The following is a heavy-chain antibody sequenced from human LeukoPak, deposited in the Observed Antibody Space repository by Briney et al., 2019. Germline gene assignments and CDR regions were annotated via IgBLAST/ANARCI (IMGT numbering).Heavy chain of an antibody. J-gene: IGHJ4*02. CDR3: ARQSGGGSYYYFDY. V-gene: IGHV4-59*08. CDR1: GGSISSHY. CDR2: IYYTGST. D-gene: IGHD1-26*01. Sequence: SETESLTCTVSGGSISSHYWSWIRQPPGKGLEWLGYIYYTGSTNYNPSFKSRVTISLDTSKTQFSLKLTSVTAADTAVYYCARQSGGGSYYYFDYWGQGTLVPVSS.